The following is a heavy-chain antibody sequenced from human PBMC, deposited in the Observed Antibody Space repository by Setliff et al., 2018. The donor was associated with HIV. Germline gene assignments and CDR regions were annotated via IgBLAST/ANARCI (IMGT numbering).Heavy chain of an antibody. CDR1: GFQFTPYI. J-gene: IGHJ4*02. CDR3: ARARTVDFWSDSLAH. CDR2: ISNDARQT. D-gene: IGHD3-3*01. Sequence: GGSLRLSCVASGFQFTPYILHWVRQAPGKGLEWVAVISNDARQTYYADSVRGRFTISRDSTKNALYLKFYDPRPEDTGIYYCARARTVDFWSDSLAHWGQGTLVTVSS. V-gene: IGHV3-30*03.